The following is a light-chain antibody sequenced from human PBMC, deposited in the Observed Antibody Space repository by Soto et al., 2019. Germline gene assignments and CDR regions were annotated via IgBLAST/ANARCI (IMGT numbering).Light chain of an antibody. CDR1: QTINNW. CDR3: QHYYSYPWT. J-gene: IGKJ1*01. Sequence: DIQMTQSPSTLSASIGDRVTITCRASQTINNWLAWYQQQPGKAPNLLIYHASNLETGVPSRFSGSAFGTGFTLTISSLQPDDFATYYYQHYYSYPWTFGQGTKVEIK. V-gene: IGKV1-5*01. CDR2: HAS.